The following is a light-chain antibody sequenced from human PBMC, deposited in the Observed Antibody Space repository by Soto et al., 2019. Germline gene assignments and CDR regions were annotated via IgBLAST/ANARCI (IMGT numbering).Light chain of an antibody. CDR3: QQRSSWPIT. CDR1: QSFTSY. V-gene: IGKV3-11*01. CDR2: DAS. J-gene: IGKJ5*01. Sequence: EIVLTQSPSTLSWSAGERATLSWGASQSFTSYLVWYQQRPGQAPRLLVYDASRRATGIPARFSGSGSGADFNLTISTLETEDFAVYYCQQRSSWPITFGQGTRLEIK.